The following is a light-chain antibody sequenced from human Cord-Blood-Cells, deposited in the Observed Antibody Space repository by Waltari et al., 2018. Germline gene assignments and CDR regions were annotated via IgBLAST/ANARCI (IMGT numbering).Light chain of an antibody. CDR1: RSVLYSSNNKNY. J-gene: IGKJ2*01. CDR2: WAS. CDR3: QQYYSTPYT. Sequence: DIVSTQHPHPPAVSLREWATIKPKSSRSVLYSSNNKNYLAWYQQKPGQPPKLLIYWASTRESGVPDRFSGSGSGTDFTLTISSLQAEDVAVYYCQQYYSTPYTFGQGTKLEIK. V-gene: IGKV4-1*01.